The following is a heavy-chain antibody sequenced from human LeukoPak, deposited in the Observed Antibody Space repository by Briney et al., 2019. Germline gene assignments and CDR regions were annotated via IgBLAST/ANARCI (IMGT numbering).Heavy chain of an antibody. D-gene: IGHD3/OR15-3a*01. V-gene: IGHV1-69*05. CDR2: IIPIFGTA. CDR3: AISGLAQPVGLWDY. CDR1: GGTFSSYA. Sequence: SVKVPCKASGGTFSSYAISWVRQAPGQGLEWMGRIIPIFGTANYAQKFQGRVTITTDESTSTAYMELSSLRSEDTAVYYCAISGLAQPVGLWDYWGQGTLVTVSP. J-gene: IGHJ4*02.